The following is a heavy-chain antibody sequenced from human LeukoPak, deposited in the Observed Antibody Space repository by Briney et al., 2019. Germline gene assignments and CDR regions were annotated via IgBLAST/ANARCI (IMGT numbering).Heavy chain of an antibody. Sequence: GGSLRLSCAASGFTFSGYAMSWVRQAPGKGLEWVSAISGSGGSTYYADSVKGRFTISRDNSKNTLYLQMNSLRAEDTAVYYCAKSGIVVVITTRDYFDYWGQGTLVTVSS. CDR3: AKSGIVVVITTRDYFDY. J-gene: IGHJ4*02. CDR1: GFTFSGYA. D-gene: IGHD3-22*01. CDR2: ISGSGGST. V-gene: IGHV3-23*01.